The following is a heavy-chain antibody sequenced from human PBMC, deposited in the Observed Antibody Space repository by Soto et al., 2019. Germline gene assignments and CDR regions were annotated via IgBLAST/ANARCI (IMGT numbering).Heavy chain of an antibody. V-gene: IGHV1-18*01. CDR3: ARDPHEYWTSYWFDP. Sequence: QVQLVQSGAEVKKPGASVKVSCKASGYNFNIYGINWVRQAPGQGLELMGWISAYDGKTTYAEKFKGRVTMTPHASTSTSYIELRSLRSDDTAVYYCARDPHEYWTSYWFDPWGQGTLVTVSS. CDR1: GYNFNIYG. CDR2: ISAYDGKT. J-gene: IGHJ5*02. D-gene: IGHD3-3*01.